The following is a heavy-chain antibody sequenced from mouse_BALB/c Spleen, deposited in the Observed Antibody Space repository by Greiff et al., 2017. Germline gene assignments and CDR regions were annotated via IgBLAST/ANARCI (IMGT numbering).Heavy chain of an antibody. Sequence: VMLVESGPGLVAPSQSLSITCTVSGFSLTSYGVHWVRQPPGKGLEWLGVIWAGGSTNYNSALMSRLSISKDNSKSQVFFKMNSLQADDTAIYYCAQTTVGGFAYWGQGTLVTVSA. J-gene: IGHJ3*01. CDR1: GFSLTSYG. V-gene: IGHV2-9*02. CDR3: AQTTVGGFAY. CDR2: IWAGGST. D-gene: IGHD1-1*01.